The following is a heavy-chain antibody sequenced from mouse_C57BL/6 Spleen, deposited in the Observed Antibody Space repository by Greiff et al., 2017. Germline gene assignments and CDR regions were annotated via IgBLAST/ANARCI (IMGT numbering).Heavy chain of an antibody. CDR3: ARSDYGSSYPFAY. D-gene: IGHD1-1*01. Sequence: QVQLKESGAELVKPGASVKISCKASGYAFSSYWMNWVKQRPGKGLEWIGQIYPGDGDTNYNGKFKGKATLTADKSSSTAYMQLSSLTSEDSAVYFCARSDYGSSYPFAYWGQGTLVTVSA. CDR2: IYPGDGDT. J-gene: IGHJ3*01. CDR1: GYAFSSYW. V-gene: IGHV1-80*01.